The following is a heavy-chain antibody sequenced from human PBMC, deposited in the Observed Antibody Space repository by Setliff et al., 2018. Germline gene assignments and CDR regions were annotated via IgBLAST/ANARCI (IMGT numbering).Heavy chain of an antibody. D-gene: IGHD3-10*01. CDR3: ARDTSGRDALDI. CDR1: GLTVSNDF. Sequence: PGGSLRLSCVVSGLTVSNDFMGWVRQAPGKGLEWVSGISGGGSRTYYADSVKGRFTISRDNSKNTLYLQMNSLRAEDTAVYYCARDTSGRDALDIWGQGTMVTVSS. CDR2: ISGGGSRT. V-gene: IGHV3-23*01. J-gene: IGHJ3*02.